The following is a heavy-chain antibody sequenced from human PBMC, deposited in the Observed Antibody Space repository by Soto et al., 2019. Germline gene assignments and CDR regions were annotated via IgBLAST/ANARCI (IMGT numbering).Heavy chain of an antibody. CDR3: AANYDYVWGSYRPHFDY. D-gene: IGHD3-16*02. Sequence: SETLCVTCTFYVGSIRSGDYYWRWIRQPRGKGLEWIGYIYYSGSTYYNPSLKSRVTISVDTSKNQFSLKLSSVTAADTAVYYCAANYDYVWGSYRPHFDYWGQGTLVTVS. CDR1: VGSIRSGDYY. J-gene: IGHJ4*02. CDR2: IYYSGST. V-gene: IGHV4-30-4*01.